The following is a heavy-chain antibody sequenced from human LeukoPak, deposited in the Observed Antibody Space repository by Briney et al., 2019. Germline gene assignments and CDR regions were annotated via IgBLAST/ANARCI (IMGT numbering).Heavy chain of an antibody. J-gene: IGHJ4*02. Sequence: PGGSLRLSCAASGFTFSSYSMNWVRQAPGKGLEWVSSISSSSSYIYYADSVKGRFTISRDNAKNSLYLQMNSLRAEDTAVYYCARDGRYSYGFDYWGQGTLVTVSS. CDR2: ISSSSSYI. CDR3: ARDGRYSYGFDY. V-gene: IGHV3-21*01. D-gene: IGHD5-18*01. CDR1: GFTFSSYS.